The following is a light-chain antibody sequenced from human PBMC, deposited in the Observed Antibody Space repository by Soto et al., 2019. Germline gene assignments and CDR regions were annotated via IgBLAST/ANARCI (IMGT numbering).Light chain of an antibody. CDR1: QSVTTN. CDR2: GAS. V-gene: IGKV3-15*01. CDR3: QQYNKWPQT. Sequence: EIVMTQSPATLSLSPGERAALSCRVSQSVTTNLAWYRQKPGQAPRLLIYGASTRATDIPARFSGSGSGTEFTLTISSLQSEDFAIYYCQQYNKWPQTFGQGTKVEIK. J-gene: IGKJ1*01.